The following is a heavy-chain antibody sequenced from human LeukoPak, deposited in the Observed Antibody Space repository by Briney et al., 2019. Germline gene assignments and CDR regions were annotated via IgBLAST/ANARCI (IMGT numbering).Heavy chain of an antibody. Sequence: PSETLSLTCAVYGGSFSGYYWSWIRQPPGKGLEWIGEINHSGSTNYNPSLKSRVTISVDTSKNRFSLKLSSVTAADTAVYYCASSSPQLPRGYWGQGTLVTVSS. D-gene: IGHD2-2*01. CDR1: GGSFSGYY. V-gene: IGHV4-34*01. CDR2: INHSGST. J-gene: IGHJ4*02. CDR3: ASSSPQLPRGY.